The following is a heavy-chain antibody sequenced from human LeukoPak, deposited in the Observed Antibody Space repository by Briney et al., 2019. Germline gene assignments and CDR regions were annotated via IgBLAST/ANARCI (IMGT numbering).Heavy chain of an antibody. CDR1: GFTFSSYS. Sequence: GGSLRLSCAASGFTFSSYSMNWVRQAPGKGLEWVSSISSSSSYIYYADSVKGRFTISRDNAKNSLYLQMNSLRAEDTAVYYCASFTLGYDILTGSIDYWGQGTLVTVSS. J-gene: IGHJ4*02. D-gene: IGHD3-9*01. CDR2: ISSSSSYI. V-gene: IGHV3-21*01. CDR3: ASFTLGYDILTGSIDY.